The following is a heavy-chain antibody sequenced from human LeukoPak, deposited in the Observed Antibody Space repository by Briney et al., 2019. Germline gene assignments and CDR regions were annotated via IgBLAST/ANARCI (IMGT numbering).Heavy chain of an antibody. CDR2: INPTGGST. V-gene: IGHV1-46*01. J-gene: IGHJ6*02. CDR1: GYTLIDHY. Sequence: ASVKVSCKASGYTLIDHYMHWVRQAPGQGLEWMGIINPTGGSTRYAQKFQGRVTMTRDSSTSTVYIEVSSLRSEDTAVYYCARDVGGYYYDYAMDVWGQGTTVTVSS. CDR3: ARDVGGYYYDYAMDV.